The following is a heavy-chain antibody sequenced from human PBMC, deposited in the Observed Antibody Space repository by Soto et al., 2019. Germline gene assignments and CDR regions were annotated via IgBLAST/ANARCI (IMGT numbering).Heavy chain of an antibody. J-gene: IGHJ5*02. Sequence: QVQLVQSGAEVKKPWASVKVSCKASGYTFTSYAMHWVRQAPGQRLEWMGWINAGNGNTKYSQKFQGRVTITRDTSASTAYMELSSLRSEDTAVYYCAREGALGVVAATHWFDPWGQGTLVTVSS. V-gene: IGHV1-3*01. CDR1: GYTFTSYA. CDR2: INAGNGNT. D-gene: IGHD2-15*01. CDR3: AREGALGVVAATHWFDP.